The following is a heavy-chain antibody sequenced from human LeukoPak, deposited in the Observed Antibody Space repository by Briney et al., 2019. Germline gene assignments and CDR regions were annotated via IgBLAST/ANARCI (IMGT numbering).Heavy chain of an antibody. CDR2: IYYGGST. D-gene: IGHD4-11*01. CDR1: GGSISSGDYY. CDR3: ARHGGTRVTLVEVYYFDY. V-gene: IGHV4-30-4*08. J-gene: IGHJ4*02. Sequence: SETLSLTCTVSGGSISSGDYYWTWIRQPPGKGLEWIGYIYYGGSTYYNPSLKSRVSISVDTSKNQFSLKLSSVTAADTAVYCCARHGGTRVTLVEVYYFDYWGQGTLVTVSS.